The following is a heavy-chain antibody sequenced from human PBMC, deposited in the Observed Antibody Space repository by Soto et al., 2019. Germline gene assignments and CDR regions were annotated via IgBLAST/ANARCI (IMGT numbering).Heavy chain of an antibody. CDR3: VRGGTKFSD. J-gene: IGHJ4*02. Sequence: GGSLILSCAASGFSFGSYDLSWVRQTPGKGLEWVSAISDNGGGTYHAESVQGRFTISRDNSKNTLTLQMDSLRVDDTAIYYCVRGGTKFSDWGQGTLVTVSS. V-gene: IGHV3-23*01. D-gene: IGHD1-7*01. CDR1: GFSFGSYD. CDR2: ISDNGGGT.